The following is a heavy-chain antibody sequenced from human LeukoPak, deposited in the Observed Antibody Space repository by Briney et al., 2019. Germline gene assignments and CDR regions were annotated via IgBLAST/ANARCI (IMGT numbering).Heavy chain of an antibody. Sequence: PGGSLRLSCAASGFTFSSSAMSWVRQVPGKGLEWVSGISASGGSTSYADSVRGRFTISRDNAKNSLYLQMNSLRAEDTAVYYCARVPPTYCGGDCYSYWGQGTLVTVSS. V-gene: IGHV3-23*01. CDR3: ARVPPTYCGGDCYSY. J-gene: IGHJ4*02. D-gene: IGHD2-21*02. CDR2: ISASGGST. CDR1: GFTFSSSA.